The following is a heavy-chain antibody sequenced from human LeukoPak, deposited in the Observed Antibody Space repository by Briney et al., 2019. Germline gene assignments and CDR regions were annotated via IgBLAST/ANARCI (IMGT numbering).Heavy chain of an antibody. D-gene: IGHD1-26*01. CDR3: ARGRSNYYGMDV. Sequence: SETLSLTCSVSDGSINSYYWNWIRRPPGKGLEWIGYIYYNGNTNYSPSLKNRVTMSVDTSKNQFSLKVSSVTAADTAVYYCARGRSNYYGMDVWGQGTTVTVSS. J-gene: IGHJ6*02. CDR2: IYYNGNT. V-gene: IGHV4-59*01. CDR1: DGSINSYY.